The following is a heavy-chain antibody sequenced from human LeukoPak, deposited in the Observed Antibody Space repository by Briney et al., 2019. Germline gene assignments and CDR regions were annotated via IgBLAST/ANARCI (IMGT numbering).Heavy chain of an antibody. CDR2: IYYSGST. CDR1: GGSISNYY. CDR3: ARERTTGREFDY. D-gene: IGHD4-11*01. V-gene: IGHV4-59*01. Sequence: SETLSLTCSVSGGSISNYYWSWIRQPPGKGLEWIGYIYYSGSTNYNPSLKSRVTISVDTSKNQFSLKLSSVTAADTALYFCARERTTGREFDYWGQGTLVTVSS. J-gene: IGHJ4*02.